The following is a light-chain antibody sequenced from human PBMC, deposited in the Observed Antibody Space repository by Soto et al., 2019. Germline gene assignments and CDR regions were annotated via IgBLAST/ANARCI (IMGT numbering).Light chain of an antibody. V-gene: IGKV3-20*01. CDR2: GPS. Sequence: VLTQSPGTLSLSPGERATLSCRASQSVSSTYLAWYQHKPGQAPRPLIYGPSTRATGIPDRFSGSGSGTDFTLTISRLEPEDFAVYYCQQYGGSPPITFGQGTRLEIK. J-gene: IGKJ5*01. CDR3: QQYGGSPPIT. CDR1: QSVSSTY.